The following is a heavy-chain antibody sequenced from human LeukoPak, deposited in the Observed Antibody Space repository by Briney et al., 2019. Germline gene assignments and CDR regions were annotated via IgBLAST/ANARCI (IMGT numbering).Heavy chain of an antibody. J-gene: IGHJ4*02. Sequence: PGGSLRLSCAASGFTFSSYGMHWVRQAPGKGLEWVTFIRYDGSNKYYADSVKGRFTISRDNSKNTLYLQMNSLRAEDTAVYYCARDHYQVATVGFDYWGQGTLVTVSS. V-gene: IGHV3-30*02. CDR1: GFTFSSYG. CDR2: IRYDGSNK. D-gene: IGHD5-12*01. CDR3: ARDHYQVATVGFDY.